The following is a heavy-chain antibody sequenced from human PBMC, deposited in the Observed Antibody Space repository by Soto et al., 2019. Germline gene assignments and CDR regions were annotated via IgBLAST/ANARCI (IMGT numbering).Heavy chain of an antibody. D-gene: IGHD6-13*01. V-gene: IGHV3-33*01. CDR1: GFIFATYG. J-gene: IGHJ4*02. Sequence: QVQLVESGGGVVQPGRSLRLSCVASGFIFATYGMHWVRQAPGKGLEWVAVLYSDGSHKNYADSVKGRFTISRDNSKNTMYLQMYTLRAYDRAVYSCARGNVAAAGLFDYWGQGTLVTVSS. CDR3: ARGNVAAAGLFDY. CDR2: LYSDGSHK.